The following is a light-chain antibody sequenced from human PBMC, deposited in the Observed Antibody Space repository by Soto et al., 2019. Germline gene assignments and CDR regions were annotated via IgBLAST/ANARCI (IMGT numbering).Light chain of an antibody. J-gene: IGKJ1*01. Sequence: EIGLTQSPGTLSLSPGERATLTCRSSQSVSSYSLAWYQQKPGQAPRLFIYGTSNRATGIPDRFSGSGSGTDFTLTISRLEPEDFAVYYCQQYDSSPRTFGQGTKVDIK. CDR1: QSVSSYS. CDR3: QQYDSSPRT. V-gene: IGKV3-20*01. CDR2: GTS.